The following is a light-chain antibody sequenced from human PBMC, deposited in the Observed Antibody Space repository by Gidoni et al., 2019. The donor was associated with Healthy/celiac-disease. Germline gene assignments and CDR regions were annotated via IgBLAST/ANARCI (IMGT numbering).Light chain of an antibody. CDR3: QQHNNWPPLT. J-gene: IGKJ4*01. Sequence: ILLTHSPAPLSVSPGERATLSCRASQSVSSNLAWYQQKPGQAPRLLIYGASTRATGIPARFSGSGSGTEFTLTISSLQSEDFAVYYCQQHNNWPPLTFGGGTKVEIK. V-gene: IGKV3-15*01. CDR2: GAS. CDR1: QSVSSN.